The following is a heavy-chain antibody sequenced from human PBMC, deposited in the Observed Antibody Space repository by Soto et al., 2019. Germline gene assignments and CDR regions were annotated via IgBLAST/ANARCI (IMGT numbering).Heavy chain of an antibody. CDR3: ARDGPIGFSSGWYAFDI. CDR1: GYSFTSYW. Sequence: GGSLRLSCKGSGYSFTSYWIGWVRQMPGKGLEWMGILYPGDSDTRYSPSFQGQVTISADKSISTAYLQWSSLKASDTAMYYCARDGPIGFSSGWYAFDIWGQGTMVTVSS. J-gene: IGHJ3*02. D-gene: IGHD6-19*01. V-gene: IGHV5-51*01. CDR2: LYPGDSDT.